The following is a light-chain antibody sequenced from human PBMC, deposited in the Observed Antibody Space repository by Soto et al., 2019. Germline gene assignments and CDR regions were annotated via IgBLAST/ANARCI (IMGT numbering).Light chain of an antibody. CDR2: WAS. Sequence: DIVMTQSPDYLAVSLGERATINCKSSQSVLYTSNNKNYLAWYQQRPGQPPKLLIYWASTRDSGVPDRFSGSGSGTDFTLTISSLQAEDVAVYYCQQYYGTPLTFGGGTKVEIK. J-gene: IGKJ4*01. CDR1: QSVLYTSNNKNY. CDR3: QQYYGTPLT. V-gene: IGKV4-1*01.